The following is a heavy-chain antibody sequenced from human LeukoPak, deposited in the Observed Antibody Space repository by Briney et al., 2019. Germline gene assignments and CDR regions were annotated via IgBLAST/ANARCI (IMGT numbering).Heavy chain of an antibody. J-gene: IGHJ4*02. V-gene: IGHV1-69*01. CDR3: ASGDYDILTGYLDY. CDR1: GGTFSSYA. D-gene: IGHD3-9*01. Sequence: SVKVSCKASGGTFSSYAISWVRQAPGLGLEWMGGIIPIFGTADYAQKFQGRVTITADESTSTAYMELSSLRSEDTAVYYCASGDYDILTGYLDYWGQGTLVTVSS. CDR2: IIPIFGTA.